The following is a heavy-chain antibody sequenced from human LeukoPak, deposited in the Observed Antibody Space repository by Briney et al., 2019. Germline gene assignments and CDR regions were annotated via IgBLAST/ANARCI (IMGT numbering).Heavy chain of an antibody. V-gene: IGHV4-61*02. CDR2: IHTSGST. CDR1: GGSISSGTYY. CDR3: ARHAAIENYLYFDL. J-gene: IGHJ2*01. D-gene: IGHD6-25*01. Sequence: SQTLSLTCTVSGGSISSGTYYWSWIRQPAGKGLEGIGRIHTSGSTNYNPSLQSRVTISVDTSKNQFSLKLSSVTAADTAVYYCARHAAIENYLYFDLWGRGTLVTVSS.